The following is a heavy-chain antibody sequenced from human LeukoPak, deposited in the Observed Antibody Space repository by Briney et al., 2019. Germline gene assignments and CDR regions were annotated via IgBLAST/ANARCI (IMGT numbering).Heavy chain of an antibody. V-gene: IGHV3-43*02. CDR3: AKESGKFDY. CDR1: GLPIADFA. Sequence: GGSLRLSCVASGLPIADFAMHWVRQAPGKGLEWVSLISGDGVSTFYADSVKGRFSISRDNSKNSPYLEMNSLRTEDAAMYYCAKESGKFDYWGQGTLVSVSS. J-gene: IGHJ4*02. CDR2: ISGDGVST.